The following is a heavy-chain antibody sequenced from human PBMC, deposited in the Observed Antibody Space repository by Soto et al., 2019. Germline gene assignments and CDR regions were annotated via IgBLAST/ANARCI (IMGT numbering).Heavy chain of an antibody. CDR3: ARVLYYGSGSYSPYGMDV. J-gene: IGHJ6*02. Sequence: QVQLVQSGAEVKKPGSSVKVSCKTSGVSFNNNGIGWVRQAPGHGLEWMGGVSPPFRTSNYARKFKGRISITADASTCTVNMELSSLTSEDTAQYYCARVLYYGSGSYSPYGMDVWGQGTTVTVSS. CDR1: GVSFNNNG. V-gene: IGHV1-69*01. CDR2: VSPPFRTS. D-gene: IGHD3-10*01.